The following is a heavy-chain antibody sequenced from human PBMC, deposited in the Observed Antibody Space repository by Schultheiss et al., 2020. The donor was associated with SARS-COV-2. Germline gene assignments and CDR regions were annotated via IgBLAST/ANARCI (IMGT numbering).Heavy chain of an antibody. CDR1: GASISRSGYY. V-gene: IGHV4-30-2*06. CDR3: ARGGSYGDYGDWFDP. CDR2: IYHSGST. D-gene: IGHD4-17*01. Sequence: SETLSLTCTVSGASISRSGYYWGWIRQSPGKGLEWIGYIYHSGSTYYNPSLKSRVTISVDRSKNQFSLKLSSVTAADTAVYYCARGGSYGDYGDWFDPWGQGTLVTVSS. J-gene: IGHJ5*02.